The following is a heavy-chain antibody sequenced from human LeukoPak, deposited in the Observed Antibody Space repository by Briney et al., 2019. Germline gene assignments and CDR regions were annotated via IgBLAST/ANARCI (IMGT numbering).Heavy chain of an antibody. CDR2: ISYDGSNK. J-gene: IGHJ4*02. CDR3: ARGRGSSGSFYFDC. V-gene: IGHV3-30-3*01. CDR1: AFTLSSYS. Sequence: GGSLRLSCAASAFTLSSYSMHWVRQVPGKGLEWVAFISYDGSNKYYADSVKGRFTISRDNSKNTLYLQIDSLRAEDTAVYYCARGRGSSGSFYFDCWGQGTLVTVSS. D-gene: IGHD6-19*01.